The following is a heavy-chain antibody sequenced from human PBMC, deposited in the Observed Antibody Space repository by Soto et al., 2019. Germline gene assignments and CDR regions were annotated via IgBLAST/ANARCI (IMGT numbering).Heavy chain of an antibody. V-gene: IGHV3-30*18. Sequence: GGSLRLSCAASGFTFSSYGMHWVRQAPGKGLEWVAVISYDGSNKYYADSVKGRFTISRDNSKNTLYLQMNSLRAEDTAVYYCAKVLVELELAAIDYWGQGTLVTVSS. CDR3: AKVLVELELAAIDY. CDR1: GFTFSSYG. J-gene: IGHJ4*02. CDR2: ISYDGSNK. D-gene: IGHD1-7*01.